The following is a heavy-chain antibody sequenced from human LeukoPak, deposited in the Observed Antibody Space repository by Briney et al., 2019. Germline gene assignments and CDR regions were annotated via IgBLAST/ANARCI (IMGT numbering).Heavy chain of an antibody. CDR2: IYYSGST. V-gene: IGHV4-61*01. CDR1: GGSVSSGSYY. CDR3: ARGVVVAASPDYFDY. D-gene: IGHD2-15*01. J-gene: IGHJ4*02. Sequence: SETLSLTCTVSGGSVSSGSYYWSWIRQPPGKGLEWIGYIYYSGSTNYNPSLKSRVTIPVDTSKNQFSLKLSSVTAADTAVYYCARGVVVAASPDYFDYWGQGTLVTVSS.